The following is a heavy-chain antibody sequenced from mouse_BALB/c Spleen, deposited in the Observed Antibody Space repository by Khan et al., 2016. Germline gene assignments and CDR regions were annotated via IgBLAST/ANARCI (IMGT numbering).Heavy chain of an antibody. D-gene: IGHD2-10*02. J-gene: IGHJ4*01. Sequence: VQLQQSGAELVKPGASVKLSCTASGFNIKDTYMHWVKQRPEQGLEWIGRIDPANGNTKYDPKFQGKATITADTSSNTAYLQLSSLTSEDTAVYYCARGKYGNSYAMDYWGQGTSVTVSS. CDR3: ARGKYGNSYAMDY. CDR2: IDPANGNT. V-gene: IGHV14-3*02. CDR1: GFNIKDTY.